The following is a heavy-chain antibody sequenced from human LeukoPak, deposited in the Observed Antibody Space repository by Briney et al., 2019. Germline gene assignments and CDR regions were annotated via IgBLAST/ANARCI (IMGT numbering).Heavy chain of an antibody. V-gene: IGHV1-69*05. CDR3: ARGITVTENWFDP. J-gene: IGHJ5*02. CDR2: IIPIFGTA. CDR1: GGTFSSYA. D-gene: IGHD4-11*01. Sequence: SVKVSCKASGGTFSSYAISWVRQAPGQGLEWMGGIIPIFGTASYAQKFQGRVTITTDESTSTAYMELSSLRSEDTAVYYCARGITVTENWFDPWGQGTLVTVSS.